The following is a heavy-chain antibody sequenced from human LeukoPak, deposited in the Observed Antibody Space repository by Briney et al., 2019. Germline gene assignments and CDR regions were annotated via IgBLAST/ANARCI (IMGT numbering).Heavy chain of an antibody. CDR3: ARDLRFCSDTRCFDWFDP. CDR1: GFTFSSYG. CDR2: IYHSGTT. Sequence: PGGSLRLSCAASGFTFSSYGMHWVRQPPGKGLEWMGEIYHSGTTNYNPSLKSRVTISVDKSKNQLSLKLISVTAADTAVYYCARDLRFCSDTRCFDWFDPWGQGTLVTVSS. D-gene: IGHD2-2*01. V-gene: IGHV4-4*02. J-gene: IGHJ5*02.